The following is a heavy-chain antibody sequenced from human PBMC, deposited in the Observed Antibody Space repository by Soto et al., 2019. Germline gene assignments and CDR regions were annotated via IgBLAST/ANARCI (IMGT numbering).Heavy chain of an antibody. J-gene: IGHJ4*02. D-gene: IGHD3-10*01. CDR2: IYSGGST. CDR3: ARLWFGVYFDY. Sequence: EVQLVETGGGLIQPGGSLRLSCAASGFTVSSNYMSWVRQAPGKGLEWVSVIYSGGSTYYADSVKGRFTISRDNSKNTLYLQMNSLRAEDTAVYYCARLWFGVYFDYWGQGTLVTVSS. V-gene: IGHV3-53*02. CDR1: GFTVSSNY.